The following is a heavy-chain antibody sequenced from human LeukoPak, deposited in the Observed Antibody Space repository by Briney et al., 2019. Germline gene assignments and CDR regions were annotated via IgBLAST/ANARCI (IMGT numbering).Heavy chain of an antibody. J-gene: IGHJ4*02. CDR2: ISTSGST. CDR1: GISFGSFE. CDR3: ARDLATPRGFFDY. Sequence: GGSLRLSCAASGISFGSFEMNWVRQAPGKGLEWLSYISTSGSTFYADSVKGRFTVSRDNAKNSLYLQMNSLRAEDTAIYYCARDLATPRGFFDYWGQGTLVTVSS. V-gene: IGHV3-48*03. D-gene: IGHD4-23*01.